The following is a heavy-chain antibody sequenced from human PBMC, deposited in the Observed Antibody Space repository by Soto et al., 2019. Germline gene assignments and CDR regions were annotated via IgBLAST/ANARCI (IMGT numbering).Heavy chain of an antibody. CDR3: AGPGYSNSWYEDYFDY. CDR2: IRSKASNFAT. J-gene: IGHJ4*02. Sequence: EVQLVESGGGLVQPGGSLKLSCVASGFSFSAAAMHWVRQASGKGLEWVGRIRSKASNFATAYAASVNGRFTISRDDSKNTAYLQMNSLKTEDTAVYFCAGPGYSNSWYEDYFDYWGQGTLVTVSS. D-gene: IGHD6-13*01. V-gene: IGHV3-73*02. CDR1: GFSFSAAA.